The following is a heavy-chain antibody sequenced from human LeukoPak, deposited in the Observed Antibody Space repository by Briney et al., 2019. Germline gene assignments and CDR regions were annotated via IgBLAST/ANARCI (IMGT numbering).Heavy chain of an antibody. V-gene: IGHV3-64*01. CDR3: ARTEYYGSGTSLFDY. CDR2: ISSNGGST. J-gene: IGHJ4*02. D-gene: IGHD3-10*01. CDR1: GFTFSRYT. Sequence: GGSLRLSCAASGFTFSRYTMHWVRQAPGKGLEYVSAISSNGGSTYYANSVKGRFTISKDNSKNTLYLQMGSLRAEDMAVYYCARTEYYGSGTSLFDYWGQGTLVTVSS.